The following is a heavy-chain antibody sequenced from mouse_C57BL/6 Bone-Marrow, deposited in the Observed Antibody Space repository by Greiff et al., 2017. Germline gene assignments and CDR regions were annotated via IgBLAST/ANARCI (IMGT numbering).Heavy chain of an antibody. D-gene: IGHD3-2*02. V-gene: IGHV1-59*01. CDR3: VRLSDR. Sequence: QVQLQQPGAELVRPGTSVKLSCKASGYTFTSYWMHWVKQRPGQGLEWIGEIDPSDSYTNYNQKFKGKSTLTVDKSSSTAYMQLSSLTSEDSAVYYCVRLSDRWGQGTPLTVSS. J-gene: IGHJ2*01. CDR2: IDPSDSYT. CDR1: GYTFTSYW.